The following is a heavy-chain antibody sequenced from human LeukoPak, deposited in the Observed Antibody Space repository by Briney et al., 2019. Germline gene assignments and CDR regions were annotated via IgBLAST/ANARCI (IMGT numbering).Heavy chain of an antibody. J-gene: IGHJ4*02. CDR3: ARSFYYDTLTGYYFFDY. CDR1: GFTFSSYS. CDR2: ISSSSTTI. D-gene: IGHD3-9*01. Sequence: SGGSLRLSCVASGFTFSSYSINWVRQAPGKGLEWVSYISSSSTTIYYADSVKGRFTITRDNAKNSLYLQMNSLRAEGTAVYYCARSFYYDTLTGYYFFDYWGQGTLVTVSS. V-gene: IGHV3-48*04.